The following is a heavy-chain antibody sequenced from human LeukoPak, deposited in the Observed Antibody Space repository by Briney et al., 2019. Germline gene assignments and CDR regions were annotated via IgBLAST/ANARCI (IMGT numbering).Heavy chain of an antibody. Sequence: WFRQPPGKGLEWIGSFYYSGSTYYNPSLKSRVTISVDTSKNQFSLKLSSVTAADTAVYSCASLSSSWYYFDDWGQGTLVTVSS. V-gene: IGHV4-39*01. CDR2: FYYSGST. D-gene: IGHD6-13*01. J-gene: IGHJ4*02. CDR3: ASLSSSWYYFDD.